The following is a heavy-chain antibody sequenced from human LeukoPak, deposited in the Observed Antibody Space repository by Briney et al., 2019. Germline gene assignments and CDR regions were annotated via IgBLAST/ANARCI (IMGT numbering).Heavy chain of an antibody. J-gene: IGHJ4*02. V-gene: IGHV3-30-3*01. CDR2: ISYDGINK. Sequence: PGGSLRLSCAASGFTFSIYAMHWVRQAPGKGLEWVAVISYDGINKYYADSAKGRFTVSRDNSKNTLYLQMNSLRPEDTAVYYCVNSRDGYSFEDYWGQGTLVTVSS. CDR1: GFTFSIYA. D-gene: IGHD5-24*01. CDR3: VNSRDGYSFEDY.